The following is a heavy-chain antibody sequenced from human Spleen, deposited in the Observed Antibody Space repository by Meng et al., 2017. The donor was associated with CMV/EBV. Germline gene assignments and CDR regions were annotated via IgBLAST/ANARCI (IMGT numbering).Heavy chain of an antibody. J-gene: IGHJ6*02. CDR1: GFTFSSYS. CDR3: ARDWRWETLVGMDV. D-gene: IGHD1-26*01. Sequence: GESLKISCAASGFTFSSYSMHWVRQAPGKGLVWVSRINSDGSSTNYADSVKGRFTITRDNAKNSLFLQMNSLRAEDTAVYYCARDWRWETLVGMDVWGQGTTVTVSS. V-gene: IGHV3-74*01. CDR2: INSDGSST.